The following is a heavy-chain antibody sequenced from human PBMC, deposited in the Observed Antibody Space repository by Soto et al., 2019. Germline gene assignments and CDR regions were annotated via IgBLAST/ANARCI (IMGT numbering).Heavy chain of an antibody. CDR3: ARDTVVTPARIYYYYGMDV. J-gene: IGHJ6*02. CDR2: TYYRSKWYN. Sequence: SQTLSLTCAISGDSVSSNSAAWNWIRQSPSRGLEWLGRTYYRSKWYNDYAVSVKSRITINPDTSKNQFSLQLNSVTPEDTAVYYCARDTVVTPARIYYYYGMDVWGQGTTVTVSS. D-gene: IGHD2-21*02. V-gene: IGHV6-1*01. CDR1: GDSVSSNSAA.